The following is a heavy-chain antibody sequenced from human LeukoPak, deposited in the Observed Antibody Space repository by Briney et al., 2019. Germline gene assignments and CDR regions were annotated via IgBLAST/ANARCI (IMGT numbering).Heavy chain of an antibody. D-gene: IGHD3-10*01. CDR3: ARPDDSESFYRANHY. J-gene: IGHJ4*02. V-gene: IGHV3-30*04. Sequence: GGSLRLSCAASGFSFNSYPMHWVRQAPGKGLEWVAVISNDGNNKYYADSVRGRFTISRDNSNNTLSLQMNGLRVEDTAVYYCARPDDSESFYRANHYWGRGTLVTVS. CDR1: GFSFNSYP. CDR2: ISNDGNNK.